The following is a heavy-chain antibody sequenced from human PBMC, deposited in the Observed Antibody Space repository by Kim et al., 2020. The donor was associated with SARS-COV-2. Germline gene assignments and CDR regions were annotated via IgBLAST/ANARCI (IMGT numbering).Heavy chain of an antibody. CDR3: ARSGPGVRGAKRLPFDP. CDR2: IYPGDSDT. D-gene: IGHD3-10*01. V-gene: IGHV5-51*01. J-gene: IGHJ5*02. Sequence: GESLTISCKGSGYSFTSYWIGWVRQMPGKGLEWMGIIYPGDSDTRYSPSFQGQVTISADKSISTAYLQWSSLKASDTAMYYCARSGPGVRGAKRLPFDPWRQGNLVTVSS. CDR1: GYSFTSYW.